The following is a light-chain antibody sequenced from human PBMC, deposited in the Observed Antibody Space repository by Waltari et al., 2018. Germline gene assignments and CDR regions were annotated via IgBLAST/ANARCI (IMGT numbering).Light chain of an antibody. CDR2: GAS. V-gene: IGKV3-20*01. Sequence: EIVLTQSPGTLSLSPGERATLSCRASKSVSSVFLTWYQQKPGQAPRLLIYGASSRATGIPDRFGGSGSGTDFTLTISRLEPEDFAVYYCQHYGSPSFTFGQGTKLEIK. CDR1: KSVSSVF. J-gene: IGKJ2*01. CDR3: QHYGSPSFT.